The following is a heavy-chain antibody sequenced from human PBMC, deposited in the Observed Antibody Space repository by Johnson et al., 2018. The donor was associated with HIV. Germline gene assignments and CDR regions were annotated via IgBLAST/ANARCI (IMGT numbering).Heavy chain of an antibody. Sequence: VQLVESGGRVVRPGESLRLSCEASGFTFDNYGMSWVRQGPGKGLEWVSGIHWNGNRPGYAASVQGRFTISRDNAKNSLYLQMNSLRAEDTAFYYCARFGRGGSHAFDIWGQGTMVTVSS. CDR2: IHWNGNRP. V-gene: IGHV3-20*04. J-gene: IGHJ3*02. CDR1: GFTFDNYG. D-gene: IGHD5-24*01. CDR3: ARFGRGGSHAFDI.